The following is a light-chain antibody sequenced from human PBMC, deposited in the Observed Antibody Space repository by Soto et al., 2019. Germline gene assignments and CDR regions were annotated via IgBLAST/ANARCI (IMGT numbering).Light chain of an antibody. J-gene: IGKJ4*01. V-gene: IGKV3-11*01. Sequence: EIVLTQSPATLSLSPGERATLSCRASQSVNTYLACYQQRPGQAPRLLMYDASNRATGIPARFSGRGSGTDFTLTIDSLEPEDFAVYYWQQRSNWPLTFGGGTKVEIK. CDR1: QSVNTY. CDR2: DAS. CDR3: QQRSNWPLT.